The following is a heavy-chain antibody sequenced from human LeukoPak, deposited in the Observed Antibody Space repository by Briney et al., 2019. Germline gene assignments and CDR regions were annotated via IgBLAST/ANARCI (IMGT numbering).Heavy chain of an antibody. Sequence: ASVKVSCKASGYTFTSYGISWVRQAPGQGLEWMGWISAYNGNTNYAQKLQGRVTMTTDTSTSTVHMELSSLRSEDTAVYYCARETYNNYSGMDVWGQGTTVTVSS. J-gene: IGHJ6*02. CDR2: ISAYNGNT. CDR3: ARETYNNYSGMDV. CDR1: GYTFTSYG. D-gene: IGHD5-24*01. V-gene: IGHV1-18*01.